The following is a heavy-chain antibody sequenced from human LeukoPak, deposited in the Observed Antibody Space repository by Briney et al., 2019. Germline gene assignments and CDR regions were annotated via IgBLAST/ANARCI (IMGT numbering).Heavy chain of an antibody. Sequence: GGSLRLSCAASGFTFSSYEMNWVRQAPGKGLEWVSYISSSGSTIYYADSVKGRFTISRDNAKNSLYLQMSSLRAEDTAVYYCARRRYGSGRLDFDYWGQGTLVTVSS. CDR1: GFTFSSYE. CDR3: ARRRYGSGRLDFDY. J-gene: IGHJ4*02. D-gene: IGHD3-10*01. CDR2: ISSSGSTI. V-gene: IGHV3-48*03.